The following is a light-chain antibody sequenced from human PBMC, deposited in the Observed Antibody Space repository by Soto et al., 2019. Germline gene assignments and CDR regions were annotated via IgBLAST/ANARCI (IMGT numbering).Light chain of an antibody. CDR2: GAS. CDR3: QQYNNWPRT. CDR1: QSVSSN. Sequence: EKVMTQSPATLSVSPGGRATLSCRASQSVSSNLAWYQQKPGQAPRLLIYGASTRATGIPARFSGSGSGTEFTLTISSLQSEDFAVYYCQQYNNWPRTFGQGTKV. J-gene: IGKJ1*01. V-gene: IGKV3-15*01.